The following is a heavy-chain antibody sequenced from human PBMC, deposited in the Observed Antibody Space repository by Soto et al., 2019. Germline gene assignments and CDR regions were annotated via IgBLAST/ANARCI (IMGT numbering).Heavy chain of an antibody. CDR3: GRDQSVGATVDH. CDR2: ISPTGTQA. D-gene: IGHD1-26*01. Sequence: QVHLVESGGGLVKPGGSLRLSCVASGFAFSDDYMTWIRQAPGKGLEWISYISPTGTQAVYADSLRGRFTISRDNAKNSLYLQINTLRAEDTAVYYCGRDQSVGATVDHWGQGTLVTVSS. CDR1: GFAFSDDY. J-gene: IGHJ4*02. V-gene: IGHV3-11*06.